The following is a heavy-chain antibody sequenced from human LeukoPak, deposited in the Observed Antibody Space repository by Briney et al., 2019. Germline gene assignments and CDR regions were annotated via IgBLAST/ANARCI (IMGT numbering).Heavy chain of an antibody. V-gene: IGHV3-23*01. Sequence: PGGSLRLSCAASGFAFSSTNAMGWVRQAPGKGLEWVSTFSNTADTAFYADSVKGRFTISRDDSKNTLYLQMSGLRAEDTAVYYCARDPVTGFFGYWGQGTLVTVSS. CDR2: FSNTADTA. J-gene: IGHJ4*02. D-gene: IGHD1-20*01. CDR3: ARDPVTGFFGY. CDR1: GFAFSSTNA.